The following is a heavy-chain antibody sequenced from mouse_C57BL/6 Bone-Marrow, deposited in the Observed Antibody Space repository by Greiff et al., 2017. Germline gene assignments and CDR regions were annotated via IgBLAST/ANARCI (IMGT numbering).Heavy chain of an antibody. CDR2: IYPGDGDT. V-gene: IGHV1-82*01. D-gene: IGHD3-3*01. J-gene: IGHJ2*01. CDR1: GYAFSSSW. Sequence: QVQLQQSGPELVKPGASVKISCKASGYAFSSSWMNWVKQRPGKGLEWIGRIYPGDGDTNYNGKFKGKATLTADKSSSTAYMQLSSLTSEGSAVYFYEEWEKILRLFFDYWGQGTTLTVSS. CDR3: EEWEKILRLFFDY.